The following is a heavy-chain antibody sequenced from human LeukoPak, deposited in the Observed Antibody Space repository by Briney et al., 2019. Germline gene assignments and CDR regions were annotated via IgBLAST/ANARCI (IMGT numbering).Heavy chain of an antibody. V-gene: IGHV3-21*01. CDR1: GFTFSSYS. CDR2: ISSSSSYI. Sequence: PGGSLRLSCAASGFTFSSYSMNWVRQAPGKGLEWVSSISSSSSYIYYADSVKGRFTISGDNAKNSLFLQMNSLRAEDTAVYYCARDHYYDSSGYYRFDYWGQGTLVTVSS. CDR3: ARDHYYDSSGYYRFDY. J-gene: IGHJ4*02. D-gene: IGHD3-22*01.